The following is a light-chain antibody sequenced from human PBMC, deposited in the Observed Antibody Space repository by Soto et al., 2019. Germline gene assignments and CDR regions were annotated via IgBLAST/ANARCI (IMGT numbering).Light chain of an antibody. Sequence: DVVMTQSPLSLPVTLGQSASISCKSTQGLVYSDGNTYLNWFHQRPGQSPRRLIYMISKRDSGVPDRFSGSGSGTDFTLTISRVEAEDVGVFYCMQGTHWPWTFGQGTKVEMK. CDR1: QGLVYSDGNTY. CDR2: MIS. J-gene: IGKJ1*01. V-gene: IGKV2-30*01. CDR3: MQGTHWPWT.